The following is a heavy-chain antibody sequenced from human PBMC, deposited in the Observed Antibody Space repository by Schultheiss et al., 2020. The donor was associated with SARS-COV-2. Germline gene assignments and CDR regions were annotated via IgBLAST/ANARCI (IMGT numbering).Heavy chain of an antibody. CDR3: ARGSGIWNNWFDP. Sequence: GGSLRLSCAASGFTFSSYAMHWVRQAPGKGLEWVAVISYDGSNKYYADSVKGRFTISRDNPKNTLYVQMKSLRAEDTAVYYCARGSGIWNNWFDPWGQGTLVTVSS. J-gene: IGHJ5*02. CDR2: ISYDGSNK. CDR1: GFTFSSYA. V-gene: IGHV3-30*07. D-gene: IGHD3-3*01.